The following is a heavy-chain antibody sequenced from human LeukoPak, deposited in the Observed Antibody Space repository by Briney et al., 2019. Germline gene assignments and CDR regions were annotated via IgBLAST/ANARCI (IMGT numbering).Heavy chain of an antibody. J-gene: IGHJ4*02. CDR1: GFTVSSNY. D-gene: IGHD6-19*01. V-gene: IGHV3-11*04. CDR3: ARQQWLDGAYYFDY. Sequence: GGSLRLSCAASGFTVSSNYMSWVRQAPGKGLEWVSYISSDGITIYYADSVKGRFTISRDNAKNSLYLQMNSLRAEDTAVYYCARQQWLDGAYYFDYWGQGTLVTVSS. CDR2: ISSDGITI.